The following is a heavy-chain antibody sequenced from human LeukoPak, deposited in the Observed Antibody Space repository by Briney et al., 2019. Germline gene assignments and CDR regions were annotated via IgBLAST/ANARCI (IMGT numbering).Heavy chain of an antibody. CDR2: IIPIFGTA. D-gene: IGHD3-22*01. V-gene: IGHV1-69*13. CDR3: ASGAHSSGPPGRFDP. CDR1: GGTFSSYD. Sequence: SVKVSCKASGGTFSSYDISWVRQAPGQGLEWMGGIIPIFGTANYAQKFQGRVTITPDQSTSTAYMELSSLRSEDTAVYYCASGAHSSGPPGRFDPWGQGTLVTVSS. J-gene: IGHJ5*02.